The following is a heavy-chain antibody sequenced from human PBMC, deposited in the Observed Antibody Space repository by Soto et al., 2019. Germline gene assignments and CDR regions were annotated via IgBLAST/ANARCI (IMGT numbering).Heavy chain of an antibody. D-gene: IGHD2-15*01. CDR1: GFTFTTFS. CDR3: ARGNYCSGDRCTDGQNWFGP. V-gene: IGHV3-48*01. CDR2: IHSTSTTI. Sequence: EVQLVESGGGLVQPGGSLRLSCAASGFTFTTFSMNWVRQAPGKGLEWVSYIHSTSTTIFYADSVKGRFTISRDNARNSLFLQLSSLRVEDTAVYYCARGNYCSGDRCTDGQNWFGPWGQGTLVTVSS. J-gene: IGHJ5*02.